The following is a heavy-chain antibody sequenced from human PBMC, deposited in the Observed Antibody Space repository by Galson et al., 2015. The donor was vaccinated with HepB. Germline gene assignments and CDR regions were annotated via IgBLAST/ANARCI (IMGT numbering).Heavy chain of an antibody. CDR2: ISSSSSK. J-gene: IGHJ6*02. CDR1: GFTFSTYS. CDR3: ARAPQYYSSYTMDV. V-gene: IGHV3-48*02. Sequence: SLRLSCAASGFTFSTYSMNWVRQAPGKGLEWVSYISSSSSKYYADSMKGRFTISRDNANNSLYLRMDSLRDEDTAVYYCARAPQYYSSYTMDVWGQGTTVTVSS.